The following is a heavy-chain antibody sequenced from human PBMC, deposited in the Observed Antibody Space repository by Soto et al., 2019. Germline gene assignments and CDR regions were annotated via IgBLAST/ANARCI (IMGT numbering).Heavy chain of an antibody. CDR3: AKDRRAGGNSAFYFDF. V-gene: IGHV3-23*01. CDR2: ISATGGGT. D-gene: IGHD3-16*01. J-gene: IGHJ4*02. CDR1: GFKFSNYA. Sequence: GGSLRLSCAASGFKFSNYALSWVRQAPGKGLEWVSLISATGGGTYYADSVKGRFTISRGNSHNTLYLQVHSLTAEDTAVYYCAKDRRAGGNSAFYFDFWGQGAQVTVSS.